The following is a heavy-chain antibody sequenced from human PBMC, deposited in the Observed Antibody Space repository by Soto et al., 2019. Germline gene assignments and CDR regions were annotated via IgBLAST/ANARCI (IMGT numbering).Heavy chain of an antibody. D-gene: IGHD2-15*01. CDR1: GFTFSSYA. CDR2: ISGSGGST. J-gene: IGHJ4*02. Sequence: GGSLRLSCAASGFTFSSYAMSWVRQAPGKGLEWVSAISGSGGSTYYADSVKGRFTISRDNSKNTLYLQMNSLRAEDTAVYYCAQALAVSLLYFDYWGQGTLVTVSS. V-gene: IGHV3-23*01. CDR3: AQALAVSLLYFDY.